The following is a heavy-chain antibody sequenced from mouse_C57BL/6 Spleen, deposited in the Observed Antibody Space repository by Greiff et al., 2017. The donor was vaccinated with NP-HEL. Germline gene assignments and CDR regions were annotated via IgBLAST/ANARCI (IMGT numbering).Heavy chain of an antibody. D-gene: IGHD2-5*01. CDR1: GYTFTSYT. Sequence: VQLQQSGAELARPGASVKMSCKASGYTFTSYTMHWVKQRPGQGLEWIGYINPSSGYTKYNQKFKDKATLTADKSSSTAYMQLSSLTSEDSAVYYCARPSDSNYEDYYAMDYWGQGTSVTVSS. CDR3: ARPSDSNYEDYYAMDY. CDR2: INPSSGYT. V-gene: IGHV1-4*01. J-gene: IGHJ4*01.